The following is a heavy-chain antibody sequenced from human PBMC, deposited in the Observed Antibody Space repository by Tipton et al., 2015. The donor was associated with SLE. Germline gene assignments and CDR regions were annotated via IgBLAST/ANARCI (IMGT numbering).Heavy chain of an antibody. Sequence: SLRLSCAASGFTFDDYAMHWVRQAPGKGLEWVSGISWNSGSIGYADSVKGRFTISRDNSKNTLYLQMNSLRAEDTAVYYCARGGGGLIAAAANNWFDPWGQGTLVTVSS. CDR1: GFTFDDYA. D-gene: IGHD6-13*01. J-gene: IGHJ5*02. V-gene: IGHV3-9*01. CDR2: ISWNSGSI. CDR3: ARGGGGLIAAAANNWFDP.